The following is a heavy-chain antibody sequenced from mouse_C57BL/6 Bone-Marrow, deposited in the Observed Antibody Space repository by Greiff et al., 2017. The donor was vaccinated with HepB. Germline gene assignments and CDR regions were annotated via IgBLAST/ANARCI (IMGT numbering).Heavy chain of an antibody. Sequence: VQLQQSVAELVRPGASVKLSCTASGFNIQNTYMHWVKQRPEQGLEWIGRIDPANGNTKYAPKFQGKATITADTSSNTAYLQLSSLTSEDTAIYYFARTGLYDYDGYAMDYWGQGTSVTVSS. J-gene: IGHJ4*01. CDR2: IDPANGNT. V-gene: IGHV14-3*01. CDR1: GFNIQNTY. D-gene: IGHD2-4*01. CDR3: ARTGLYDYDGYAMDY.